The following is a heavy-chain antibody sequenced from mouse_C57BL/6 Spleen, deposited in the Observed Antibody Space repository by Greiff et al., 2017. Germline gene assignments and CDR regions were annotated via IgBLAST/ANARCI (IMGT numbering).Heavy chain of an antibody. D-gene: IGHD2-2*01. V-gene: IGHV1-64*01. CDR1: GYTFTSYW. J-gene: IGHJ3*01. CDR2: IHPNSGST. CDR3: ATTRVTTEFAY. Sequence: QVQLQQPGAELVKPGASVKLSCKASGYTFTSYWMHWVKQRPGQGLEWIGMIHPNSGSTNYNEKFKSKATLTVDKSSSTAYMQLSSLTSEDSAVYYCATTRVTTEFAYWGQGTLVTVSA.